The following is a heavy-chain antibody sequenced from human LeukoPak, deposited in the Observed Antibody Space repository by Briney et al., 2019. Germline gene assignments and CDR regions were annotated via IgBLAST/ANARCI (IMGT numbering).Heavy chain of an antibody. V-gene: IGHV4-34*01. J-gene: IGHJ5*02. D-gene: IGHD4-17*01. Sequence: SETLSLTCAVYGGSFSGYYWSWIRQARGKGLEWIGEINHSGSTNYNPSLKSRVTISVDTSKNQFSLKLSPVTAADTAVYYCASDYGDYVWFDPWGQGTLVTVSS. CDR1: GGSFSGYY. CDR3: ASDYGDYVWFDP. CDR2: INHSGST.